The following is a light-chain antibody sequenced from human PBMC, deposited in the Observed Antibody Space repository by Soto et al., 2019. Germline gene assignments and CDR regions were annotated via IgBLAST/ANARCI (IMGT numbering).Light chain of an antibody. CDR3: GAWDDSLNGWV. V-gene: IGLV1-36*01. CDR2: YDD. CDR1: TSNIGKNT. Sequence: QSVLTQPPSVSDGPGQRVTISCSGSTSNIGKNTVNWYQQLPGEAPKLFIYYDDLLASGVSDRFSGSKSGTSASLAISRLQSEDEVHYYCGAWDDSLNGWVFGGGTKLTVL. J-gene: IGLJ3*02.